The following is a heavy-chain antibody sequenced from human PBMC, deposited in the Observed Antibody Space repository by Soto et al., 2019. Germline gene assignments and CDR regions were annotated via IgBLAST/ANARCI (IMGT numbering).Heavy chain of an antibody. D-gene: IGHD2-15*01. V-gene: IGHV3-33*01. Sequence: QVQLVESGGGVVQPGRSLRLSCETSGFSFSVYGMHWVRQAPGKGLEWVAVIWYDASKQFYAASVEGRFTISRDNSKALLYRQLNSLRAEDTAVYYCAAWAEGATEVHCGQGTLVTVSS. CDR1: GFSFSVYG. J-gene: IGHJ4*02. CDR3: AAWAEGATEVH. CDR2: IWYDASKQ.